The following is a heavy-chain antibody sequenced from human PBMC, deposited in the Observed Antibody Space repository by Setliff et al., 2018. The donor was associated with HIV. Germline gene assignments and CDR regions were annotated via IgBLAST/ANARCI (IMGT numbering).Heavy chain of an antibody. CDR3: ARVDMVRGVIITWVRWFDP. D-gene: IGHD3-10*01. CDR2: IYYSGST. CDR1: GGSISSSSYY. V-gene: IGHV4-39*01. Sequence: PSETLSLTCTVSGGSISSSSYYWGWIRQPPGKGLEWIGSIYYSGSTYYNPSLKSRVTISVDTSKNQFSLKLSSVTAADTAVYYCARVDMVRGVIITWVRWFDPWGQGTLVTVSS. J-gene: IGHJ5*02.